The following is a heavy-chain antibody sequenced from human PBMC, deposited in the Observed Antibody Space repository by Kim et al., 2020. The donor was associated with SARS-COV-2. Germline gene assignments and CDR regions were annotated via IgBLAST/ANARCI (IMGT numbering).Heavy chain of an antibody. J-gene: IGHJ5*02. D-gene: IGHD6-19*01. CDR2: INPNSGGT. CDR1: GYTFTGYY. V-gene: IGHV1-2*02. Sequence: ASVKVSCKASGYTFTGYYMHWVRQAPGQGLEWMGWINPNSGGTNYAQKFQGRVTMTRDTSISTAYMELSRLRSDDTAVYYCARDHQDSSGLGWFDPWGQGTLVTVSS. CDR3: ARDHQDSSGLGWFDP.